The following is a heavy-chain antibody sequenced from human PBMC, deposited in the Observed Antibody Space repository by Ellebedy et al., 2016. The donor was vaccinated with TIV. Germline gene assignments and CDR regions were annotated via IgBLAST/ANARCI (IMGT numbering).Heavy chain of an antibody. CDR3: ARSLNPVGFGVPVPFDY. CDR2: INPGNGKT. CDR1: GYTFTNYD. Sequence: ASVKVSXXTSGYTFTNYDVHWVRQAPGQRLEWMGWINPGNGKTANSQKFQGRVTMTTDTSTSTAYMELRSLRSDDTAVYYCARSLNPVGFGVPVPFDYWGQGTLVTVSS. J-gene: IGHJ4*02. V-gene: IGHV1-3*01. D-gene: IGHD3-3*01.